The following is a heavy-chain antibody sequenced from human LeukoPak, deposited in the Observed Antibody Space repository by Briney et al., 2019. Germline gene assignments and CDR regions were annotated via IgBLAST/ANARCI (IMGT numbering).Heavy chain of an antibody. CDR1: GVSISSYY. J-gene: IGHJ4*02. Sequence: SETLSLTCTVSGVSISSYYWSWIRQPPGKGLEWIGYIYYSGSPHYNPSLKSRVTISLDTSKNQFSLKLSSVTAADTAVYYCAREGGSSSFDYWGQGTLVTVPS. CDR3: AREGGSSSFDY. V-gene: IGHV4-59*01. D-gene: IGHD6-6*01. CDR2: IYYSGSP.